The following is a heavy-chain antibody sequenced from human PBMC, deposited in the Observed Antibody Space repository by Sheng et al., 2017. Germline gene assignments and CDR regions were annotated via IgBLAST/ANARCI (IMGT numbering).Heavy chain of an antibody. D-gene: IGHD1-26*01. CDR1: GVSISSSGYY. Sequence: QVRLQESGPGLLKPSQTLSLTCDVSGVSISSSGYYWSWVRQHPGKGLEWIGFIYHSGSTFYNPSLKSRVTISVDMSASRFSLKMNSVTAADTAVYYCATGSLAGAIDDWGQGTLGHRLL. CDR2: IYHSGST. J-gene: IGHJ4*02. V-gene: IGHV4-31*11. CDR3: ATGSLAGAIDD.